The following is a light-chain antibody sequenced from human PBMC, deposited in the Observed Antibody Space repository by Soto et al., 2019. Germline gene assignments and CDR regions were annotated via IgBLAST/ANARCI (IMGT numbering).Light chain of an antibody. CDR2: EVT. CDR3: SSYISTSRYV. CDR1: SSDIGKYDR. Sequence: QSALTQPPSLSGSPGQSVTISCTGTSSDIGKYDRVSWYQQSPGTAPKLIIYEVTNRPSGVPARFSGSKSGNTASLTISGLQAEDEADYYCSSYISTSRYVFGAGTKVTVL. V-gene: IGLV2-18*02. J-gene: IGLJ1*01.